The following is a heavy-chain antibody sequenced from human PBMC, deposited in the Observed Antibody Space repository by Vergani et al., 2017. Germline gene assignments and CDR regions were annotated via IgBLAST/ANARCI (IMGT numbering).Heavy chain of an antibody. CDR1: GSSVNYYY. CDR2: VSFRGDT. J-gene: IGHJ4*02. CDR3: ARSRIYYGAGSPDY. D-gene: IGHD3-10*01. Sequence: QVKLQESGPGLVKPSETLSLTCPVSGSSVNYYYWSWIRQPPGKGLEWMGYVSFRGDTSYDPSVKGRMTISLNTSSNQFSLYLTSVTAADTAVYYCARSRIYYGAGSPDYWGQGTLVTVSS. V-gene: IGHV4-59*02.